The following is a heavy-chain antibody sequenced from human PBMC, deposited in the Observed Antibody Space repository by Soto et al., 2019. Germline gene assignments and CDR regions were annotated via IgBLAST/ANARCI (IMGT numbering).Heavy chain of an antibody. CDR2: IRSKANSYAT. Sequence: GGSLRLSCAASGFTFSGSAMHWVRQASGKGLEWVGRIRSKANSYATAYAASVKGRFTISRDDSKNTAYLQMNSLKTEDTAVYYCTTTSKYPTVTTFYYYGMDVWGQGTTVTVSS. CDR1: GFTFSGSA. V-gene: IGHV3-73*01. J-gene: IGHJ6*02. CDR3: TTTSKYPTVTTFYYYGMDV. D-gene: IGHD4-4*01.